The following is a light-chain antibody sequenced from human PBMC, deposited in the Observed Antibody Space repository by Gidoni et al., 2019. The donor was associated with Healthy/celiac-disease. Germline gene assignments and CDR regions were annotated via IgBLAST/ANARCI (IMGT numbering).Light chain of an antibody. CDR3: QQYYSTPRT. J-gene: IGKJ2*02. V-gene: IGKV4-1*01. CDR2: WAS. Sequence: DIVMTQSPDSLAVSLGERATINCKSSQSVLSSSNNKNYLPWYQQKPGQPPKLLIYWASTRESGVPDRFSGSGSGTDFTLTISSLQAEDVAVYFCQQYYSTPRTFGQGTKLEIK. CDR1: QSVLSSSNNKNY.